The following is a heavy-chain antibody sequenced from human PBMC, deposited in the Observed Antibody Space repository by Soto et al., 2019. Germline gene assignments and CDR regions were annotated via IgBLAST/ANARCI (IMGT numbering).Heavy chain of an antibody. V-gene: IGHV1-18*01. D-gene: IGHD1-7*01. Sequence: ASVKVSCKASGYTFTSYGISWVRQAPGQGLEWMGWISDYNGNTNYAQKLQGRVTMTTDTSTSTAYMELRSLRSDDTAVYYCARKAGITGTAWFDPWGQGTLVTVSS. CDR1: GYTFTSYG. CDR3: ARKAGITGTAWFDP. J-gene: IGHJ5*02. CDR2: ISDYNGNT.